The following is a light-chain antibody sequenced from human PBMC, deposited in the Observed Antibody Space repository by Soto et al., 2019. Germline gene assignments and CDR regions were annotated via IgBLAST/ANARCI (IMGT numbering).Light chain of an antibody. CDR1: QSISDR. J-gene: IGKJ4*01. Sequence: DFQMTQSPSTLSASVGDSVTITCRASQSISDRLAWYQQKPGKAPNLLIYKASTLERGVPSRFSGSGSETEFTLTISSLQPDDFATYFCQNYNSFPLTFGGGTKVETK. CDR3: QNYNSFPLT. CDR2: KAS. V-gene: IGKV1-5*03.